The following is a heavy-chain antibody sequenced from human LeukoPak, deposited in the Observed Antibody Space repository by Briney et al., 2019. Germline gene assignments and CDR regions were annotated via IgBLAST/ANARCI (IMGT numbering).Heavy chain of an antibody. D-gene: IGHD6-13*01. V-gene: IGHV4-4*02. CDR1: GGSISSSNW. CDR2: IYHSGST. CDR3: AHGFSSSWKPFDY. J-gene: IGHJ4*02. Sequence: SGTLSLTCAVSGGSISSSNWWSWVRQPPGKGLEWIGEIYHSGSTNYNPSLKSRVTISVDTSKNQFSLKLSSVTAADTAVYYCAHGFSSSWKPFDYWGQGTLVTVSS.